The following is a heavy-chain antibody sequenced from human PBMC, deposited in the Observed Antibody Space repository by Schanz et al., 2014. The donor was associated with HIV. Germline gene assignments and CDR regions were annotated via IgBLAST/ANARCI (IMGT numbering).Heavy chain of an antibody. J-gene: IGHJ4*02. D-gene: IGHD6-13*01. V-gene: IGHV3-9*01. CDR3: AKEEQQLGGVGGYRFDY. CDR2: ISWSSGSV. CDR1: EFTFDDYA. Sequence: EVQLVESGGGLVQPGRSLRLSCAASEFTFDDYAMHWVRQAPGKGLEWVSSISWSSGSVDYADSVKGRFTISRDISKNTLYLQMNSLRAEDTAVYYCAKEEQQLGGVGGYRFDYWGQGTLVTVSS.